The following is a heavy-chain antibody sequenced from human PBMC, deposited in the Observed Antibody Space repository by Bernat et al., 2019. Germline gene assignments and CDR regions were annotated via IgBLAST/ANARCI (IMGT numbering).Heavy chain of an antibody. CDR2: ISGSGDTT. Sequence: EVQLLESGGGLVQPGGSLRLSCAASGFTFSSHGMTWVRQAPGKGLEWVSAISGSGDTTNYEDSVKGRFTISRDNSKNMLYLQMNSLRAEDTAVYFCARGLYTSSWGDFDYRGQGTLVTVSS. V-gene: IGHV3-23*01. CDR1: GFTFSSHG. J-gene: IGHJ4*02. CDR3: ARGLYTSSWGDFDY. D-gene: IGHD6-13*01.